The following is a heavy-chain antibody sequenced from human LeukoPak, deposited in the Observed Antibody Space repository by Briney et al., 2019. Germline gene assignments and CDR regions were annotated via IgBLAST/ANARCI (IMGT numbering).Heavy chain of an antibody. Sequence: PGRSLRLSCVGSGFTFSSYGMHWVRQAPGKGLEWVAVISYDGSNKYYADSVKGRFTISRDNSKNTLYLQMNSLRAADTAVYYCAKRGYYYDSSGYYSRTYFDYWGQGTLVIVSS. CDR2: ISYDGSNK. CDR1: GFTFSSYG. J-gene: IGHJ4*02. V-gene: IGHV3-30*18. D-gene: IGHD3-22*01. CDR3: AKRGYYYDSSGYYSRTYFDY.